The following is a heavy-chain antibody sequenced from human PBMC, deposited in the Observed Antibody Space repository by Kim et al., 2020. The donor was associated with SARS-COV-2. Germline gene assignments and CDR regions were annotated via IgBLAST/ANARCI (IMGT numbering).Heavy chain of an antibody. Sequence: SETLSLTCAVYGGSFSGYYWSWIRQPPGKGLEWIGEINHSGSTNYNPSLKSRVTISVDTSKNQFSLKLSSVTAADTAVYYCARFGVAVVGTVDYWGQGTLVTVSS. CDR1: GGSFSGYY. CDR3: ARFGVAVVGTVDY. D-gene: IGHD2-15*01. CDR2: INHSGST. V-gene: IGHV4-34*01. J-gene: IGHJ4*02.